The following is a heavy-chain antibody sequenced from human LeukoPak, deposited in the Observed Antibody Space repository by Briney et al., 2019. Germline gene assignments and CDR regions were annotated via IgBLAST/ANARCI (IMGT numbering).Heavy chain of an antibody. Sequence: SQTLSLTCTVSGGSISSGGYYWSWIRQHPGKGLEWIWYIKYSGSTHYNPSLKSRVTISVDTFKNQFSLKLSSVTAADTAVYYCARASRLGELSLGYWGQGTLVTVSS. D-gene: IGHD3-16*02. J-gene: IGHJ4*02. CDR2: IKYSGST. V-gene: IGHV4-31*03. CDR3: ARASRLGELSLGY. CDR1: GGSISSGGYY.